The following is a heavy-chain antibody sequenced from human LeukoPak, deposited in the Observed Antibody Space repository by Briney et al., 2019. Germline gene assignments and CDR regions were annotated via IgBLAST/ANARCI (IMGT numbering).Heavy chain of an antibody. Sequence: GGSLRLSCAASGFTFSTYWMSWVRQAPGKGLEWVANIKQDGSEKYYVDSVKGRFTISRDNAKNSLYLQMNTLRPEDTAVYYRARERQNKDFWSGGDYWGQGTLVTVSS. CDR1: GFTFSTYW. CDR3: ARERQNKDFWSGGDY. J-gene: IGHJ4*02. D-gene: IGHD3-3*01. CDR2: IKQDGSEK. V-gene: IGHV3-7*01.